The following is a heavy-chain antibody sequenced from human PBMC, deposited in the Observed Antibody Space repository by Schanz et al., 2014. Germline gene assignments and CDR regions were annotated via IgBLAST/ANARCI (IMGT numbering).Heavy chain of an antibody. V-gene: IGHV1-18*01. CDR1: GYTFISYG. D-gene: IGHD3-10*01. CDR2: ISAYNGHT. CDR3: ARAKRFGDMDV. Sequence: QVQLVQSGAEVKKPGASVKVSCKASGYTFISYGIKWVRQAPGQGLEWMGWISAYNGHTDYAQKLQGRVTLTTDTPTSTAYMELRNLRSDDTAVYYCARAKRFGDMDVWGQGTTVTVSS. J-gene: IGHJ6*02.